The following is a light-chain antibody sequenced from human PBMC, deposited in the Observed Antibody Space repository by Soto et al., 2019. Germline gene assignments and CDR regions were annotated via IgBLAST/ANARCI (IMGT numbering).Light chain of an antibody. J-gene: IGKJ5*01. Sequence: EIVMTQSPGTLSLSPGGSATLSCRASQNINNNYLAWYQHKPGQAPRLLMYDGSLRATGVPDRFSGSGSGTDFTLTITRLEPDDSAVYYCQQHGISHITFGQGTRLEIK. CDR3: QQHGISHIT. V-gene: IGKV3-20*01. CDR1: QNINNNY. CDR2: DGS.